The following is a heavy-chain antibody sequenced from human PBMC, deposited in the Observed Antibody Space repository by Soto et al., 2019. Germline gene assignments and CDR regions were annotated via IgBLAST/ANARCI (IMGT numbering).Heavy chain of an antibody. Sequence: QVHLVESGGGVVQPGRSLRLSCTASGFTFSSYGMHWVRQAPGKGLEWVAVVSYDGSNTYYADSVKGRFTISRDNSKNKLYLHRDCLRPVDTAVYCCAETYSVTYQLLMYSFDYWGQGTLVTVSS. CDR2: VSYDGSNT. J-gene: IGHJ4*02. CDR3: AETYSVTYQLLMYSFDY. V-gene: IGHV3-30*03. CDR1: GFTFSSYG. D-gene: IGHD2-2*01.